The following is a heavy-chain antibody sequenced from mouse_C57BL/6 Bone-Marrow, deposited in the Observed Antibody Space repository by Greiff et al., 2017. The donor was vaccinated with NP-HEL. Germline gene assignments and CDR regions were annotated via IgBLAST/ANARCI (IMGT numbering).Heavy chain of an antibody. D-gene: IGHD1-1*01. CDR3: TRPDYYGSSYYFDY. Sequence: VQLQQSGAELVRPWASVTLSCKASGYTFTDSDMHWVKQTPVHGLVWIGAIIPETGGTAYNQTFKGKAILTADTSSSPAFLEIRSLTSEDSAVYYCTRPDYYGSSYYFDYWGQGTTLTVSS. J-gene: IGHJ2*01. CDR2: IIPETGGT. V-gene: IGHV1-15*01. CDR1: GYTFTDSD.